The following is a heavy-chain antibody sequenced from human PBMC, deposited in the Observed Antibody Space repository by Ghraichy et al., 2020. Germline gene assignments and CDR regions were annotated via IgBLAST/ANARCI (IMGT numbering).Heavy chain of an antibody. D-gene: IGHD4-23*01. V-gene: IGHV1-69*13. CDR3: ARAEEMTTAVTPRSYAMDF. J-gene: IGHJ6*02. CDR1: GGTFTRYG. CDR2: IIPILGTP. Sequence: SAKVSCKASGGTFTRYGFTWVRQAPGQGLEWMGAIIPILGTPKYAQKFRGRVTMTADAPTTTVYMELSSLRSEDTDLYYCARAEEMTTAVTPRSYAMDFWGQGTMVTVSS.